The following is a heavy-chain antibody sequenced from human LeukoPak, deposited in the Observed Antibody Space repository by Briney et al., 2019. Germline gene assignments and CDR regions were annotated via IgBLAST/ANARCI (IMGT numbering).Heavy chain of an antibody. CDR1: GFAFSVHF. CDR3: ATEEWWRFDN. Sequence: GGSLRLSCAASGFAFSVHFMSWVRQAPGKGLEWVAKISPDGSGKYYEDSVKGRFTISRDNAKNSVYLQMNSLRAEDTAVYYCATEEWWRFDNWGQGTSVTVSS. D-gene: IGHD2-8*01. J-gene: IGHJ4*02. V-gene: IGHV3-7*01. CDR2: ISPDGSGK.